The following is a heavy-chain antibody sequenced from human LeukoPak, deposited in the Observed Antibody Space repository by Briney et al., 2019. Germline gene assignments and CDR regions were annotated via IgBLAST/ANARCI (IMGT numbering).Heavy chain of an antibody. CDR2: INRDGSTT. CDR3: ARDKKSGESSEIDY. Sequence: PGGSLRLSCAASGFTFSNYWVHWLRQAPGKGRVWVLRINRDGSTTNYADSVKGRFTVSRDNAKNTLNLQMNSLRAEDTAVYYCARDKKSGESSEIDYWGQGTLVTVSS. CDR1: GFTFSNYW. J-gene: IGHJ4*02. D-gene: IGHD3-10*01. V-gene: IGHV3-74*01.